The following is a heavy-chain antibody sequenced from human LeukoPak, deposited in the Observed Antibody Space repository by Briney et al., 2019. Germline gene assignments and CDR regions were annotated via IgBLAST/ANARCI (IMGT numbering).Heavy chain of an antibody. Sequence: SETLSLTCSVSGGSLSNYYWSWIRQPPGKGLQWIGYIYYSGSPIYNPSLKSRLSISVDTSKNQFSLNLSSVSATDTGVYYCARRRDSSSWNSPFDYWGQGTLVTVSS. CDR3: ARRRDSSSWNSPFDY. CDR1: GGSLSNYY. CDR2: IYYSGSP. V-gene: IGHV4-59*08. D-gene: IGHD6-13*01. J-gene: IGHJ4*02.